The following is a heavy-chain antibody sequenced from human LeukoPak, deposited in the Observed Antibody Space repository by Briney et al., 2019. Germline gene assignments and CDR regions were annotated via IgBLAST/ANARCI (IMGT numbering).Heavy chain of an antibody. D-gene: IGHD6-13*01. CDR1: GGSISGSSLY. Sequence: SETLSLTCTVSGGSISGSSLYWSWIRQPPGKGLEWIGSIYYSGSTNYNPSLKSRVTISVDTSKNQFSLKLSSVTAADTAVYYCARTTEAHSWRTRYYDYYMDVWGKGTTATVSS. CDR3: ARTTEAHSWRTRYYDYYMDV. J-gene: IGHJ6*03. V-gene: IGHV4-39*07. CDR2: IYYSGST.